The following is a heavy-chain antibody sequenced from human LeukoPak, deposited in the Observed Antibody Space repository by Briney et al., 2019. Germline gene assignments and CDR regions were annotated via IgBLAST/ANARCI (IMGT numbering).Heavy chain of an antibody. CDR2: ISSSSSYI. CDR1: GFTFSSYS. V-gene: IGHV3-21*01. D-gene: IGHD6-13*01. J-gene: IGHJ3*02. CDR3: AREIRDSSSWYAFDI. Sequence: GSLRLSCAASGFTFSSYSMNWVRQAPGKGLEWVSSISSSSSYIYYADSVKGRFTISRDNAKNSLYLQMNSLRAEDTAVYYCAREIRDSSSWYAFDIWGQGTMVTVSS.